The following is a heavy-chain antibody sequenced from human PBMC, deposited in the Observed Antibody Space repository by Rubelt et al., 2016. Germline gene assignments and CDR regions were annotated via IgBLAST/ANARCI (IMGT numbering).Heavy chain of an antibody. V-gene: IGHV3-48*04. CDR1: GFTFSIYG. Sequence: EVQLLESGGSLVQPGGSLRLSCAASGFTFSIYGMNWVRQAPGKGLEWVSYISSSSSTIYYADSVKGRFTISRDNARNTLYLQMNSLRAEDTAVYYCAKDRCTSNSGYMNNWGQGVLVTVSS. CDR2: ISSSSSTI. D-gene: IGHD2-2*02. J-gene: IGHJ4*02. CDR3: AKDRCTSNSGYMNN.